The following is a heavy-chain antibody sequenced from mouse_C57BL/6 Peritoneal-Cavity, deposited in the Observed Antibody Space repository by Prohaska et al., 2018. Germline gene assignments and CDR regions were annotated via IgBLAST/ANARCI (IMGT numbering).Heavy chain of an antibody. D-gene: IGHD2-1*01. Sequence: EVQLLETGGGLVQPGGSRGLSCEGSGFTFSGFWMSWVRQTPGKTLKWIGAINSYVSAINDAPFIKDRFTIFRDNDKSTLYLQMSNVRSEDTATYFCMRYGNYGYFDVWVTGTTVTVSS. CDR2: INSYVSAI. CDR3: MRYGNYGYFDV. CDR1: GFTFSGFW. J-gene: IGHJ1*03. V-gene: IGHV11-2*01.